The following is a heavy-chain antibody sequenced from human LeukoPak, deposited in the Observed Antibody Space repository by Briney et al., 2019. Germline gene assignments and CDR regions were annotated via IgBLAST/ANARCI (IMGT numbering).Heavy chain of an antibody. CDR2: IYHSGST. D-gene: IGHD3-16*02. J-gene: IGHJ4*02. Sequence: PSETLSLTCTVSGYSISSGYYWGWIRQPPGKGLEWIGSIYHSGSTYYNPSLESRVTISVDTSKNQFSLKLSSVTAADTAVYYCARGGMITFGGVIRYGYWGQGTLVTVSS. CDR3: ARGGMITFGGVIRYGY. CDR1: GYSISSGYY. V-gene: IGHV4-38-2*02.